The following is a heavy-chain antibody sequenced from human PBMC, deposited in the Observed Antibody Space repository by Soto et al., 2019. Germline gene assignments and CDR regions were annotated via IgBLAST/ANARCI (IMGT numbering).Heavy chain of an antibody. CDR2: IIPIFGTA. Sequence: QVQLVQSGAEVKKPGSSVKVSCKASGGTFSSYAISWVRQAPGQGLEWMGGIIPIFGTANYAQKFQGRVTITADESTSTASMELSSLRSEDTAVYYCARGVARRYYYDSSGYSGFGDGMDVWGQGTTVTVSS. D-gene: IGHD3-22*01. V-gene: IGHV1-69*01. J-gene: IGHJ6*02. CDR1: GGTFSSYA. CDR3: ARGVARRYYYDSSGYSGFGDGMDV.